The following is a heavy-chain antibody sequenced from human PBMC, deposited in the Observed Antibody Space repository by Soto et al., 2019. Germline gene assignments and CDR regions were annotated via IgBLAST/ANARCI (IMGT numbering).Heavy chain of an antibody. D-gene: IGHD1-26*01. V-gene: IGHV4-59*08. CDR3: ARQSTVVNYYYFVADGMDV. J-gene: IGHJ6*02. CDR2: IYYSGST. CDR1: WGSITSYY. Sequence: PSETLSVTCTVAWGSITSYYWSCIPQPPGKGLECVGYIYYSGSTNYNPSLKSRVTISVDTSKNQFSLKLRSVTAADPAVYYCARQSTVVNYYYFVADGMDVWGQGTTLTLSS.